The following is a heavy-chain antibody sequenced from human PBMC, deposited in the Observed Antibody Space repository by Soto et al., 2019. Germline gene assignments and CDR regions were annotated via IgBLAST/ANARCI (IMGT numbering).Heavy chain of an antibody. Sequence: GGSLRLSCTASGFTFGDYAMSWFRQAPGKGLEWVGFIRSKAYGGTTEYAASVKGRFTISRDDSKSIAYLQMNSLKTEDTAVYYCTRGRSSSGYYYYYGMDVWGQGTTVTVSS. J-gene: IGHJ6*02. D-gene: IGHD6-13*01. CDR3: TRGRSSSGYYYYYGMDV. V-gene: IGHV3-49*03. CDR2: IRSKAYGGTT. CDR1: GFTFGDYA.